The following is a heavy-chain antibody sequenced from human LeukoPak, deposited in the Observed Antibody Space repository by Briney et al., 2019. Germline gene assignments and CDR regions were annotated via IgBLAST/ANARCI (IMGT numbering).Heavy chain of an antibody. J-gene: IGHJ4*02. CDR1: GFTFSSYA. V-gene: IGHV3-23*01. Sequence: GSLRLSCAASGFTFSSYAMSWVRQAPGKGLEWVSAISGSGGSTYYADSVKGRFTISRDNSKNTLYLHMNSLRAEDTAVYYCARETPYSNTWTDFDFWGQGTLVTVSS. D-gene: IGHD6-13*01. CDR2: ISGSGGST. CDR3: ARETPYSNTWTDFDF.